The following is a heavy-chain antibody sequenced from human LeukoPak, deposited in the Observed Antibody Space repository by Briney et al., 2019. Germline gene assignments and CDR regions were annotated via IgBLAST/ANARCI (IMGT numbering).Heavy chain of an antibody. D-gene: IGHD6-13*01. CDR1: GFTFSSYW. CDR2: INQDGSVQ. CDR3: VRGRGNSSSWYWDY. Sequence: GGSLRLSCAASGFTFSSYWMSWVRQAPGKWLDWVANINQDGSVQYYVDSAKGRFTISRDNGKKSLFLQMNSPRVEDTAVYFCVRGRGNSSSWYWDYWGQGTLVTVSS. V-gene: IGHV3-7*02. J-gene: IGHJ4*02.